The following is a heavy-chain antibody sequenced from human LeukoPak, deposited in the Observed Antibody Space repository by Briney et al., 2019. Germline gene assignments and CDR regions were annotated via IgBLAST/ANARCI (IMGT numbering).Heavy chain of an antibody. CDR1: GFTVSSNY. J-gene: IGHJ6*03. CDR3: ARVEGSSWYGFYYYYMDV. Sequence: QPGGSLRLSCAASGFTVSSNYMSWVRQAPGKGLEWVSVIYSGGSTYYAGSVKGRFTISRDNSKNTLYLQMNSLRAEDTAVYYCARVEGSSWYGFYYYYMDVWGKGTTVTVSS. D-gene: IGHD6-13*01. V-gene: IGHV3-53*01. CDR2: IYSGGST.